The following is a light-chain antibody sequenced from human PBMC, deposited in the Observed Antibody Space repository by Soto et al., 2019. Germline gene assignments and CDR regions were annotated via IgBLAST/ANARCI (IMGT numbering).Light chain of an antibody. CDR3: QQYNSYSWT. J-gene: IGKJ1*01. CDR1: QSVSSW. CDR2: DAS. V-gene: IGKV1-5*01. Sequence: SQMAQSPSTLSASVGDRVTITCRASQSVSSWLAWYQQKPGQAPKLLIYDASSLESGVPSRFSGSGSGTEFTLTISSLQPDDFATYYCQQYNSYSWTFGQGTKVDIK.